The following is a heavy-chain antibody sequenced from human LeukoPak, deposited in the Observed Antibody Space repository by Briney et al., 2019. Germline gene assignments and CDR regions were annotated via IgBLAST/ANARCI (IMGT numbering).Heavy chain of an antibody. V-gene: IGHV3-49*04. Sequence: GRSLRLSCTTSGFTFGDYAMTWVRQAPGKGLEWVGFIRNKAYGETTEYAASVKGRFTISRDDFKSIAYLQMNSLKTEDTAVYYCSRVAFWVQNNDFWSGYPDYWGQGTLVTVSS. D-gene: IGHD3-3*01. CDR3: SRVAFWVQNNDFWSGYPDY. CDR1: GFTFGDYA. CDR2: IRNKAYGETT. J-gene: IGHJ4*02.